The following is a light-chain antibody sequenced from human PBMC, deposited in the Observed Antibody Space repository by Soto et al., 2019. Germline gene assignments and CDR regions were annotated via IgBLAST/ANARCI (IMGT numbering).Light chain of an antibody. CDR3: QQSNNWPRT. J-gene: IGKJ1*01. CDR2: DAS. V-gene: IGKV3-15*01. Sequence: EIVMTQSPATLSVSPGERATLSCRASQSVSSNLAWYQQKPGQAPGLRIYDASTRATGIPARFSGSGSGTEFTLTISSLQSEDFAVYYCQQSNNWPRTFGQGTKVESK. CDR1: QSVSSN.